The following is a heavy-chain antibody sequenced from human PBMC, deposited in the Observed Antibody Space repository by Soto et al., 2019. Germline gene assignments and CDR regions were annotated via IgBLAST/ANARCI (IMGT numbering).Heavy chain of an antibody. V-gene: IGHV4-59*08. CDR3: AGQVAGYDRHWFDP. CDR2: ISYRGLT. Sequence: QVQLQESGPGLVKPSETLSLTCSVSGGSISGHYWSWIRQSPGKGLEWFGFISYRGLTNYNASLRGRIHXLSXTXRKQLSLSLPTLTAAELVVYYGAGQVAGYDRHWFDPWGQGILVTVSS. J-gene: IGHJ5*02. CDR1: GGSISGHY. D-gene: IGHD6-19*01.